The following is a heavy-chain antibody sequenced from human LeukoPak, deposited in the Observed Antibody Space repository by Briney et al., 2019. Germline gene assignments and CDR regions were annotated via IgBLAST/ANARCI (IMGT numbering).Heavy chain of an antibody. CDR3: ARQQYCSSTSCYAEFDY. CDR2: TYYRSKWYN. V-gene: IGHV6-1*01. D-gene: IGHD2-2*01. J-gene: IGHJ4*02. Sequence: QTLSLTCAISGDSVSSNSAAWNWIRQSPSRGLEWLGRTYYRSKWYNDYAVSVKSRITINPDTSKNQFSLQLNSVTPEDTAVYYCARQQYCSSTSCYAEFDYWGQGTLVTVSS. CDR1: GDSVSSNSAA.